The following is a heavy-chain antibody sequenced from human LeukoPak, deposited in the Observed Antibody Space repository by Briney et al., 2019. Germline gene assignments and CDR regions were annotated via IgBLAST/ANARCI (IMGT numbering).Heavy chain of an antibody. V-gene: IGHV2-70*11. CDR2: IDWDDDK. CDR3: ARMQGVSYIWSGFNYYYYYMDV. J-gene: IGHJ6*03. Sequence: SGPALVKPTQTLTLTCTFSGFSLSTSGMCVSWIRQPPGKALEWLARIDWDDDKYYSTSPKTRLTISKDTSKNQVVLTMTNMDPVDTATYYCARMQGVSYIWSGFNYYYYYMDVWGKGTTVTVSS. CDR1: GFSLSTSGMC. D-gene: IGHD3-3*01.